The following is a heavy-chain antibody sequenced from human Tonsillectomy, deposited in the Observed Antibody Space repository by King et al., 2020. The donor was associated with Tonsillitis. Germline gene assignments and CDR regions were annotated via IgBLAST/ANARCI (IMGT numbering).Heavy chain of an antibody. CDR1: GYTFTSYG. CDR3: ARVRGLGSSGSPLYDY. Sequence: QLVQSGAEVKKPGASVKVSCKASGYTFTSYGISWVRQAPGQGLEWMGWISVYNGNTNDAQKLQGRVTMTTDTSTSTAYMELRSLRSDDTTVYCCARVRGLGSSGSPLYDYWGQGTLVTVSS. D-gene: IGHD3-22*01. V-gene: IGHV1-18*04. CDR2: ISVYNGNT. J-gene: IGHJ4*02.